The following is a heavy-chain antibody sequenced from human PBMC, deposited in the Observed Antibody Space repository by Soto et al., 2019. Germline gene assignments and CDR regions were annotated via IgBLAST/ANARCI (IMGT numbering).Heavy chain of an antibody. CDR3: ATWHEREHAYDV. J-gene: IGHJ3*01. CDR1: GFTISGKKY. Sequence: DVQLVESGGGLIQPGESLRLSCAASGFTISGKKYVAWVRQAPGKGLEWVSALYDLDGSFYAASVKGRFTTSSDSSKTTVYLRMNDLRPDGTAVYYCATWHEREHAYDVWGQGTTVTVSS. CDR2: LYDLDGS. D-gene: IGHD1-1*01. V-gene: IGHV3-53*01.